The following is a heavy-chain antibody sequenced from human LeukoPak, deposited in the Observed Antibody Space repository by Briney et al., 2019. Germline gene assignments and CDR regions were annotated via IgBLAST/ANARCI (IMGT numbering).Heavy chain of an antibody. CDR3: TRGAVNDHGDGQFFQH. J-gene: IGHJ1*01. V-gene: IGHV3-49*04. CDR1: GFTLGDFF. CDR2: IRNKIHGRTA. Sequence: GGSLRLSCTTSGFTLGDFFMSWVRQAPGKGLEWVGFIRNKIHGRTAEYAAPVKGRCTISRDDSISIVYLQINSLKIDDTAVYYCTRGAVNDHGDGQFFQHWGQGTLVTVSS. D-gene: IGHD4-17*01.